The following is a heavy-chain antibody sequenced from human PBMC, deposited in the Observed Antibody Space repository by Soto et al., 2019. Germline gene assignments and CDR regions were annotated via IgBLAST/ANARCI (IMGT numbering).Heavy chain of an antibody. CDR1: GYTFTGYY. J-gene: IGHJ3*02. D-gene: IGHD3-22*01. CDR3: AISRGDYYDSSGSRGPFDI. V-gene: IGHV1-2*02. CDR2: INPNSGGT. Sequence: QVQLVQSGAEVKKPGASVKVSCKASGYTFTGYYMHWVRQAPGQGLEWMGWINPNSGGTNYAQKFQGGVTMTRDTSISTAYMELSRLRSDDTAVYYCAISRGDYYDSSGSRGPFDIWGQGTMVTVSS.